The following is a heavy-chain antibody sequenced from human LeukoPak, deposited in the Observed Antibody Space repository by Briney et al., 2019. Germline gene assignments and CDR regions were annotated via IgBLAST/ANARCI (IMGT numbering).Heavy chain of an antibody. J-gene: IGHJ4*02. V-gene: IGHV3-15*01. CDR3: TTDLYYYDSSGYYYGDY. D-gene: IGHD3-22*01. CDR2: IKSKTDGGTT. CDR1: GFTFSSYW. Sequence: GGSLRLSCAASGFTFSSYWMSWVRQAPGKGLEWVGRIKSKTDGGTTDYAAPVKGRFTISRDDSKNTLYLQMNSLKTEDRAVYYCTTDLYYYDSSGYYYGDYWGQGTLVTVSS.